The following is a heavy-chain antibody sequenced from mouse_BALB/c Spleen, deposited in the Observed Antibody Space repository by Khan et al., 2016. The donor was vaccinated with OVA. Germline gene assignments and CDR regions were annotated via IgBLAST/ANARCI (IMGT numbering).Heavy chain of an antibody. Sequence: QVQLQQPGAELVKPGASVKLSCKASGYTFTSYWMLWVRQRPGQGLEWIGEINPSNGRTNYNEKFKSKATLTVDKSSSTAYMQLSSLTSEDSAVYYCARSTMITTEFAYWGQGTLVTVSA. D-gene: IGHD2-4*01. V-gene: IGHV1S81*02. CDR1: GYTFTSYW. CDR3: ARSTMITTEFAY. J-gene: IGHJ3*01. CDR2: INPSNGRT.